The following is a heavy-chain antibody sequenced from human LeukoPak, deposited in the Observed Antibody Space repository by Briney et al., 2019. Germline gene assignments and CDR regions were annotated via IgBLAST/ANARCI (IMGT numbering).Heavy chain of an antibody. CDR3: ARDESNGGTIFGVVIPNFDY. CDR1: GGSISSSSYY. D-gene: IGHD3-3*01. V-gene: IGHV4-39*07. CDR2: IYYSGST. Sequence: PSETLSLTCTVSGGSISSSSYYWGWIRQPPGKGLEWIGSIYYSGSTYYNPSLKSRVTISVDTSKNQFSLKLSSVTAADTAVYYCARDESNGGTIFGVVIPNFDYWGQGTLVTVSS. J-gene: IGHJ4*02.